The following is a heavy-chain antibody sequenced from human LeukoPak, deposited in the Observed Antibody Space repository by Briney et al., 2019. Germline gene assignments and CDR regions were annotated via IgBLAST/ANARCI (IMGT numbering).Heavy chain of an antibody. CDR1: GYTFTSYD. CDR2: MNPNSGNT. J-gene: IGHJ5*02. V-gene: IGHV1-8*01. CDR3: ARGPPSSPYYDFWSGYYTRSWFDP. D-gene: IGHD3-3*01. Sequence: GASVKVSCKASGYTFTSYDINWVRQATGQGLEWMGWMNPNSGNTGYAQKFQGRVTMTRNTSTSTAYMELSSLRSEDTAVYYCARGPPSSPYYDFWSGYYTRSWFDPWGQGTLVTVSS.